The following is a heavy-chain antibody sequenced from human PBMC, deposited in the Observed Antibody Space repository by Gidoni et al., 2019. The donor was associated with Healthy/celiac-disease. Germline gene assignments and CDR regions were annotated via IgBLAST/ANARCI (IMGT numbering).Heavy chain of an antibody. J-gene: IGHJ4*02. CDR3: AKTMIVVVTRKYYFDY. V-gene: IGHV3-23*01. CDR2: ITRSGGST. CDR1: GLTFSSYA. D-gene: IGHD3-22*01. Sequence: EVQLLESGGGLVQPGGSLRLSCAGSGLTFSSYAMGWVRQAPGKGLEWVSVITRSGGSTYYADSVTGRFTVSRDNPKNTLYLQMNSLRAEDTATYYCAKTMIVVVTRKYYFDYWGQGTLVTVSS.